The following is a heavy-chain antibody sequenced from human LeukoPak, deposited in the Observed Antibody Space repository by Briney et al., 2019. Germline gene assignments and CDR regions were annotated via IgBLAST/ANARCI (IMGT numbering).Heavy chain of an antibody. V-gene: IGHV3-74*01. J-gene: IGHJ6*02. CDR2: LDSDASIT. D-gene: IGHD5-12*01. Sequence: PGGSLRLSCAASGFTFSGNWMHWVRQAPGKGLVWVSRLDSDASITNYADSVKGRFTISSDNAKNTLHLQMNSLTAEDTAVYYCARAPGYSGYFYGMDVWGQGTTVTVSS. CDR1: GFTFSGNW. CDR3: ARAPGYSGYFYGMDV.